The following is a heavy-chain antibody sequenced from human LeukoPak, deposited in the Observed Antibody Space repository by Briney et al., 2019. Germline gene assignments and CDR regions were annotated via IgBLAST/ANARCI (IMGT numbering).Heavy chain of an antibody. CDR2: IKQDGSEK. J-gene: IGHJ4*02. CDR1: GFTFSSYW. Sequence: PGGSLRLSCAASGFTFSSYWMSWVRQAPGKGLEWVANIKQDGSEKYYVDSVKGRFTISRDNSNNTLYLQLNDLRTEDTATYFCAKEQYPGYFDYWGQGTLVTVSS. V-gene: IGHV3-7*01. D-gene: IGHD1-14*01. CDR3: AKEQYPGYFDY.